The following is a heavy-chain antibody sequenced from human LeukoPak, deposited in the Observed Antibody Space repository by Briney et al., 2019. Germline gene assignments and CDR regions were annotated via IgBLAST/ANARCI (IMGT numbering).Heavy chain of an antibody. Sequence: PGRSLRLSCAASGFTFSSYGMHWVRQAPGKGLEWVAVISYDGGNKYYAASVKGRFTISRDNSRNTLYLQMNSLSPEDTAVYYCAKDTRGKYYGSGSYYNVPDYWGQGTLVTVSS. V-gene: IGHV3-30*18. CDR1: GFTFSSYG. CDR2: ISYDGGNK. CDR3: AKDTRGKYYGSGSYYNVPDY. J-gene: IGHJ4*02. D-gene: IGHD3-10*01.